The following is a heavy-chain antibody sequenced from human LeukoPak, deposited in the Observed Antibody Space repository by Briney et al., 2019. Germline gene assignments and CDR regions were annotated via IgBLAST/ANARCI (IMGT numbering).Heavy chain of an antibody. CDR3: AKAPRLAGVPLDY. Sequence: GGSLRLSCAASGFTFSSYPMTWVRQAPGKGLEWVSIISDSGGGTYYADSVKGRFTISRDNFKNTLYLQMNSLRAEDTAVYYYAKAPRLAGVPLDYWGQGTVVTVSS. D-gene: IGHD3-10*01. CDR2: ISDSGGGT. J-gene: IGHJ4*02. CDR1: GFTFSSYP. V-gene: IGHV3-23*01.